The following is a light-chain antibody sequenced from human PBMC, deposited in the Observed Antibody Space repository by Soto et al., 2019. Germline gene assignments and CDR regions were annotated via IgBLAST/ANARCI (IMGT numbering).Light chain of an antibody. J-gene: IGKJ5*01. Sequence: EIVLTQSPGTLSLSPGERATLSCRASQSVSSSYLAWYQQKPGQAPRLLIYGASSRSTGIPDRFSGSGSGTDFPLTISRLEHEDFAVYYCQQYGSSPQTFGQGTRLEIK. CDR3: QQYGSSPQT. CDR1: QSVSSSY. V-gene: IGKV3-20*01. CDR2: GAS.